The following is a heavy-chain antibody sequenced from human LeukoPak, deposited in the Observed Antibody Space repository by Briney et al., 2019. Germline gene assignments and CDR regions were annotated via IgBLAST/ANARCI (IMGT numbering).Heavy chain of an antibody. D-gene: IGHD1-1*01. CDR2: ISSSGSTI. V-gene: IGHV3-48*03. CDR3: ARVEELERPFDY. CDR1: GFTFSSYE. Sequence: GGSLRLSCAASGFTFSSYEMNWVRQAPGKGLEWVSYISSSGSTIYYADSVKGRFTISRDDAKNSLYLQMNSLRAEDTAVYYCARVEELERPFDYWGQGTLVTVSS. J-gene: IGHJ4*02.